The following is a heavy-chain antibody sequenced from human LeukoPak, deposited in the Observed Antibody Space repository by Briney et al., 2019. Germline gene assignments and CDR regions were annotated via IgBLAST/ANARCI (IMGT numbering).Heavy chain of an antibody. CDR3: ARALVRGGDY. V-gene: IGHV1-2*02. CDR2: INPNSGGT. Sequence: ASVKVSCKASGYTFTDYYMHWVRQAPGQGLEWMGWINPNSGGTNYAQRFQGRVTMARDTSISTAYMELSSPRSDDTAVYYCARALVRGGDYWGQGTLVTVSS. D-gene: IGHD2-8*02. CDR1: GYTFTDYY. J-gene: IGHJ4*02.